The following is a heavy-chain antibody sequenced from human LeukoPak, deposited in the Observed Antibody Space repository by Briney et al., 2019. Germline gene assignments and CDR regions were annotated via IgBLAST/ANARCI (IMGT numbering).Heavy chain of an antibody. CDR2: ISRSGSTK. CDR3: ARVLRYCSGGNCYSGGLGYMDV. Sequence: GGSLRLSCAASGFTFSDYNMRWIRQAPGKGLEWVSSISRSGSTKYYADSVQGRFTISRDNAKNSLFLQMNSRRAEDTAVYYCARVLRYCSGGNCYSGGLGYMDVWGKGTTVTISS. CDR1: GFTFSDYN. V-gene: IGHV3-11*01. J-gene: IGHJ6*03. D-gene: IGHD2-15*01.